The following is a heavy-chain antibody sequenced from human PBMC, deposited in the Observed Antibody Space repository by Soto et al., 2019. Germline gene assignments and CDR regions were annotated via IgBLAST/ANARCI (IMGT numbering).Heavy chain of an antibody. CDR2: IIPILGIA. CDR1: GVAFSSYA. CDR3: AKWGWYGLGYCSSTSCLMSRDDAFDI. J-gene: IGHJ3*02. V-gene: IGHV1-69*04. D-gene: IGHD2-2*01. Sequence: GASVKVSCKASGVAFSSYAISWVRQAPGQGLEWMGRIIPILGIANYAQKFQGRVTITANKSTSTAYMELSSLRSEDTAVYYCAKWGWYGLGYCSSTSCLMSRDDAFDIWGQGTMVTVSS.